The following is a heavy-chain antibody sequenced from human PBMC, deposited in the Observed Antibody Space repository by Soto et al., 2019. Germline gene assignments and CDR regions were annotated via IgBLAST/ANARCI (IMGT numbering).Heavy chain of an antibody. Sequence: SETLSLTCTVAGGSITTAGYSWGWIRQQPGKALEWIGYVYHTGNAYPDPSLKSRVTISLDRSKTQFPLKMTSVTAAATALYYCASRPFYSYGLDVWGQGTTVTVSS. J-gene: IGHJ6*02. CDR3: ASRPFYSYGLDV. V-gene: IGHV4-30-2*01. CDR1: GGSITTAGYS. D-gene: IGHD2-21*01. CDR2: VYHTGNA.